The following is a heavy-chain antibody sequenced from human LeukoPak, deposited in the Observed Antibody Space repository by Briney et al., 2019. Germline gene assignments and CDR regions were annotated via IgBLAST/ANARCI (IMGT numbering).Heavy chain of an antibody. CDR3: ARVGDGYNPGAFDI. Sequence: SETLSLTCTVSGGSISSYYWSWIRQPPGKGLEWIGEINHSGSTNYNPSLKSRVTISVDTSKNQFSLKLSSVTAADTAVYYCARVGDGYNPGAFDIWGQGTMVTVSS. J-gene: IGHJ3*02. CDR1: GGSISSYY. CDR2: INHSGST. V-gene: IGHV4-34*01. D-gene: IGHD5-24*01.